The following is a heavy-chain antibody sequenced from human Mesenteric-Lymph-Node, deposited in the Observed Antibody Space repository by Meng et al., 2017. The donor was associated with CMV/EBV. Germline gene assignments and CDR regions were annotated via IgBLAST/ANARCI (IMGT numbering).Heavy chain of an antibody. Sequence: ASVKVSCKTSGYIFTGYYIHWVRQAPGQGLEWMGWLDPNSGTTNYAQKFQGRVTMTRDTSINTAYMELSSMTSDDTAMYYCARDRGDSGSYIAWGQGTLVTVSS. CDR1: GYIFTGYY. CDR2: LDPNSGTT. V-gene: IGHV1-2*02. J-gene: IGHJ4*02. CDR3: ARDRGDSGSYIA. D-gene: IGHD1-26*01.